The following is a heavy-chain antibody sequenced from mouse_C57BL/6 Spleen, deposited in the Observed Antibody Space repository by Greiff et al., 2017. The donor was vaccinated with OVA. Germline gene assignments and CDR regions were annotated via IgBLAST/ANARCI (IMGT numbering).Heavy chain of an antibody. V-gene: IGHV1-26*01. CDR1: GYTFTDYY. CDR2: INPNNGGT. D-gene: IGHD2-2*01. Sequence: EVQLQQSGPELVKPGASVKISCKASGYTFTDYYMNWVKQSHGKSLEWIGDINPNNGGTSYNQKFKGKATLTVDKSSSTAYMELRSLTSEDSAVYYCARYDYGYDDYFDYWGQGTTLTVSS. CDR3: ARYDYGYDDYFDY. J-gene: IGHJ2*01.